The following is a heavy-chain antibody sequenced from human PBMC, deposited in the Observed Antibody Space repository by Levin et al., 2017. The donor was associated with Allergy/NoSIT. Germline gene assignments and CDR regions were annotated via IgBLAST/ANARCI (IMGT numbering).Heavy chain of an antibody. D-gene: IGHD6-13*01. CDR3: ARDRIEAAGTGRFPDY. Sequence: ASVKVSCKASGYTFTGYYMHWVRQAPGQGLEWMGWINPNSGGTNYAQKFQGSVPLPLDTSISTAYMELSRLRYDDTAVYYCARDRIEAAGTGRFPDYWGKGTLGNGSS. CDR1: GYTFTGYY. V-gene: IGHV1-2*02. J-gene: IGHJ4*02. CDR2: INPNSGGT.